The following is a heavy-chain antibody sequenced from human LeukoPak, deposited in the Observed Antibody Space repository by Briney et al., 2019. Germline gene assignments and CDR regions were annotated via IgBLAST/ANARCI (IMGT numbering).Heavy chain of an antibody. J-gene: IGHJ3*02. CDR2: IYSSGST. CDR1: GGSISSYY. CDR3: ARKLIRRGAFDI. V-gene: IGHV4-4*07. D-gene: IGHD5-12*01. Sequence: SETLSLTCTVSGGSISSYYWSWIRQPAGKGLEWIGRIYSSGSTNYNPSVKSRATMSLDTSKNQFSLKLSSVTAADTAVYYCARKLIRRGAFDIWDQGTMVTVSS.